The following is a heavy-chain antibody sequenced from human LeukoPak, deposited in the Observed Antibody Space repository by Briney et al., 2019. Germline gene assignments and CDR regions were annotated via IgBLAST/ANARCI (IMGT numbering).Heavy chain of an antibody. D-gene: IGHD2-21*02. CDR2: IYYSGST. J-gene: IGHJ4*02. Sequence: SETLSLTCIVSGGSLSNDYWSWIRQPPGKGLEWIWLIYYSGSTKYNPALESRVTISVDTSKNQFSLNLNSVTAADTAVYYCARHLRGVMTCFDYWGQGALVTVSS. CDR3: ARHLRGVMTCFDY. CDR1: GGSLSNDY. V-gene: IGHV4-59*08.